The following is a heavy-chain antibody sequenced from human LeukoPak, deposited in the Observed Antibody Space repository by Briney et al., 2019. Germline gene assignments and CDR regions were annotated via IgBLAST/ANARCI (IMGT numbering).Heavy chain of an antibody. CDR1: GFTFSNYG. CDR3: ARDPMVRGTRYYFDY. D-gene: IGHD3-10*01. J-gene: IGHJ4*02. CDR2: IWYDGSNK. V-gene: IGHV3-33*01. Sequence: GGSPRLSCAASGFTFSNYGMHWVRQAPGKGLEWVAVIWYDGSNKYYVDSVKGRFTISRDNSKNTLYLQMNSLRAEDTAVYYCARDPMVRGTRYYFDYWGQGTLVTVSS.